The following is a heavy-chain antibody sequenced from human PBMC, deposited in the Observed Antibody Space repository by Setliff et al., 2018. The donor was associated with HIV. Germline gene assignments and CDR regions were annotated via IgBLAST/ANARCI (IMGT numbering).Heavy chain of an antibody. CDR1: GYTFTSYG. V-gene: IGHV1-18*01. CDR2: ISAYNGNT. D-gene: IGHD2-15*01. CDR3: ARGYCGGGICYSPNWLDP. J-gene: IGHJ5*02. Sequence: ASVKVSCKASGYTFTSYGISWVRQAPGQGLEWMGWISAYNGNTNYAQKLQGRVTMTTDTSTSTAYMELSSLRPGDTAVYYCARGYCGGGICYSPNWLDPWGQGTLVTVSS.